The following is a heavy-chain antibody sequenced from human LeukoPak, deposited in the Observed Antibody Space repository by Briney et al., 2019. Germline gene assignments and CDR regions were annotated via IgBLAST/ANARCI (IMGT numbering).Heavy chain of an antibody. CDR1: GFTFSTYS. V-gene: IGHV3-43*02. Sequence: PGGSLRLSCAASGFTFSTYSMNWVRQAPGKGLEWVSLISGDGGRTFYADSVKGRFTISRDNSKNSLYLEMNSMRTEDTALYYCAKDLASVYDAFNIWGQGTMVTVSS. J-gene: IGHJ3*02. CDR3: AKDLASVYDAFNI. CDR2: ISGDGGRT.